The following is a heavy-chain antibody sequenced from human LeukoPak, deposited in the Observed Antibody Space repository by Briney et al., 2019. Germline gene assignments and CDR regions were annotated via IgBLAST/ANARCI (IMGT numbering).Heavy chain of an antibody. V-gene: IGHV4-61*02. CDR3: ARDSGSYLKGGNY. CDR1: GGSISSGSYY. Sequence: SSQTLSLTCTVSGGSISSGSYYWSWIRQPAGKGLEWIGRIYTSGSTNYNPSLKSRVTISVDTSKNQFSLKLSSVTAADTAVYYCARDSGSYLKGGNYWGQGTLVTVSS. D-gene: IGHD1-26*01. J-gene: IGHJ4*02. CDR2: IYTSGST.